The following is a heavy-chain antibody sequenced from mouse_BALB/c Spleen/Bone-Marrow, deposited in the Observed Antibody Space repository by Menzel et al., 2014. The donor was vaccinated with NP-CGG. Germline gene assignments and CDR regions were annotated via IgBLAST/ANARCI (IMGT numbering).Heavy chain of an antibody. CDR1: GYTFINYW. CDR2: IYPGSGTT. CDR3: TKGNYFFDY. D-gene: IGHD2-1*01. V-gene: IGHV1S22*01. J-gene: IGHJ2*01. Sequence: LQQSGSELVRPGASVKLSCKASGYTFINYWMHWVKQRPGQGLEWIGNIYPGSGTTNYDEKFKTKATLTVDTFSSTAYMQLSSLTSEDSAVYCCTKGNYFFDYWGQGTTLTVSS.